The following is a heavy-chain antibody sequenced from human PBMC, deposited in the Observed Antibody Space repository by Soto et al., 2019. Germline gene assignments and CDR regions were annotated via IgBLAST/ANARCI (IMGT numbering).Heavy chain of an antibody. CDR1: GGSISSGDYY. CDR3: ARAHGWLPSVWFDP. D-gene: IGHD5-12*01. V-gene: IGHV4-30-4*01. J-gene: IGHJ5*02. CDR2: IYYRGST. Sequence: QVQLQESGPGLVKPSQTLSLTCTVSGGSISSGDYYWSWIRQPPGKGLEWIGYIYYRGSTYYNPAPKSRVTISVDTSKNHFSLKLSSVTAADTAVYYCARAHGWLPSVWFDPWGQGTLVTVSS.